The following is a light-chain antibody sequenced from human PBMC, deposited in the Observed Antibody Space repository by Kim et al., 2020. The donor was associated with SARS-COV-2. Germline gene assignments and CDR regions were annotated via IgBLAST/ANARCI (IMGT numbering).Light chain of an antibody. J-gene: IGKJ2*03. Sequence: LVMTQTPRSLSVTPGQPASISCKSSQSLLHSDGKISLYWYLQKPSQPPQLLIYEVSKRFSGVPERFSGSGSGTDFTLKISRVEAEDVGLYYCMQGLQRLYSFGQGTKLEI. CDR3: MQGLQRLYS. V-gene: IGKV2D-29*01. CDR2: EVS. CDR1: QSLLHSDGKIS.